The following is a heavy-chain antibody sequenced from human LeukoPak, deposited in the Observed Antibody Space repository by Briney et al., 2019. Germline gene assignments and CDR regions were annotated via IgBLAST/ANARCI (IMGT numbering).Heavy chain of an antibody. CDR3: AKVPYYYGSGSYRHAFDI. CDR2: ISYDGSNK. CDR1: GFTFSSYG. D-gene: IGHD3-10*01. J-gene: IGHJ3*02. V-gene: IGHV3-30*18. Sequence: GGSLRLSCAASGFTFSSYGMHWVRQAPGKGLEWVAVISYDGSNKYYADSMKGRFTISRDNSKNTLYLQMNSLRAEDTAVYYCAKVPYYYGSGSYRHAFDIWGQGTMVTVSS.